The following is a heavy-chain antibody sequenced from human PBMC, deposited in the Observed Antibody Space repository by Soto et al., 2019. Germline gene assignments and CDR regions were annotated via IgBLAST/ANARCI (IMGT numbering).Heavy chain of an antibody. J-gene: IGHJ6*02. CDR1: GGTFSSYA. CDR3: AYTGGSSSDYYYYGMDV. CDR2: IIPIFGTA. Sequence: QVQLVQSGAEVKKPGSSVKVSCKASGGTFSSYAISWVRLAPGQGLEWMGGIIPIFGTANYAQKFQGRVTITADESTSTAYMELSSLRSEDTAVYYCAYTGGSSSDYYYYGMDVWGQGTTVTVSS. V-gene: IGHV1-69*01. D-gene: IGHD6-6*01.